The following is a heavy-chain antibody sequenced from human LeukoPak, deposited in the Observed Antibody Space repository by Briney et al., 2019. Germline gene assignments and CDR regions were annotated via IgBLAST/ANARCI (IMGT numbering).Heavy chain of an antibody. Sequence: GRSLRLSCAASGFTFSKYAMHWVRQAPGKGLYWVALISYDGINKLYADSVKGRFTISRDSAENTLSLQMNSLRAEDTAVYFCVREGFCSTTKCPRAFDFWGQRTMVTVSS. CDR1: GFTFSKYA. V-gene: IGHV3-30*01. CDR2: ISYDGINK. J-gene: IGHJ3*01. CDR3: VREGFCSTTKCPRAFDF. D-gene: IGHD2-2*01.